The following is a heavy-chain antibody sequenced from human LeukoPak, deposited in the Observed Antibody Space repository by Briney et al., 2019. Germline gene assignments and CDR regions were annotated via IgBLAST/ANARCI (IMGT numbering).Heavy chain of an antibody. CDR1: GYTFTGYY. CDR2: INPNSGGT. CDR3: ARWVDTAMVSFSSDY. J-gene: IGHJ4*02. V-gene: IGHV1-2*06. Sequence: ASVTVSCKASGYTFTGYYMHWVRQAPGQGLEWMGRINPNSGGTNYAQKFQGRVTMTRDTSISTAYMELSRLRSDDTAVYYCARWVDTAMVSFSSDYWGQGTLVTVSS. D-gene: IGHD5-18*01.